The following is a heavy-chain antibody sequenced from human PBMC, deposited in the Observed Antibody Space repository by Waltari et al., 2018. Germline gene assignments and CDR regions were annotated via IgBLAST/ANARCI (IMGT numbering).Heavy chain of an antibody. CDR2: ISSSGSII. V-gene: IGHV3-48*03. J-gene: IGHJ6*02. Sequence: EVQLVESGGGFVQPGGSLRLSCTASGFTFSSSEMNWVRQAPGKGLEWVSYISSSGSIIYYADFVKGRFTISRDNAKNSLYLQMNSLRAEDTAVYYCARDHRHYYYGMDVWGQGTTVTVSS. CDR1: GFTFSSSE. CDR3: ARDHRHYYYGMDV.